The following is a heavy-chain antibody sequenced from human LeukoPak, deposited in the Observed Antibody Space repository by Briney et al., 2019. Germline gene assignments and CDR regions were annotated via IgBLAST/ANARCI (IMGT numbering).Heavy chain of an antibody. V-gene: IGHV1-18*01. D-gene: IGHD2-15*01. Sequence: ASVKVSCQTSGYNFTSYGISWLRQAPGQGLEWLGWISGYNGNTNHAQKVQDRVTLTADTSTGTAYMELRSLRSDDTAVYYCARRYCSGGSCYVGANWFDPWGQGTLVTVSS. CDR1: GYNFTSYG. J-gene: IGHJ5*02. CDR2: ISGYNGNT. CDR3: ARRYCSGGSCYVGANWFDP.